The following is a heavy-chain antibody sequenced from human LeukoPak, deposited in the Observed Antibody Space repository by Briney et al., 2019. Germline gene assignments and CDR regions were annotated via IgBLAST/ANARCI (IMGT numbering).Heavy chain of an antibody. J-gene: IGHJ4*02. V-gene: IGHV5-10-1*01. Sequence: ESLKISCKGSGYTFTSSWISCVRQMPGKGLEWMGRIDPSDSYTDYSPSFQGHVTISAAKSVSSAYLQWSSLKTSDAAMYYYATHYVVDSPTADWGQGTLVTVSS. D-gene: IGHD3-16*01. CDR3: ATHYVVDSPTAD. CDR1: GYTFTSSW. CDR2: IDPSDSYT.